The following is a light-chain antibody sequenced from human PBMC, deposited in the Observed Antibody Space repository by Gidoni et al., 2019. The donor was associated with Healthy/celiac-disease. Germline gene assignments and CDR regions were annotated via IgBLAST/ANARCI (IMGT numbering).Light chain of an antibody. CDR2: RNN. CDR1: TSNIGSNY. CDR3: AAWDDSLSGWV. Sequence: QYVPTQPPSASGTPGPRVTISCSGSTSNIGSNYVYWYQQLPGTAPQLLIYRNNQRPSGVPDRFSGSKSGTSASLAISGLRSEDEADYYCAAWDDSLSGWVFGGGTKLTVL. J-gene: IGLJ3*02. V-gene: IGLV1-47*01.